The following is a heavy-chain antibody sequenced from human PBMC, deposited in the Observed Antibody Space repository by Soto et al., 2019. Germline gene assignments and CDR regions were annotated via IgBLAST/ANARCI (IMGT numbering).Heavy chain of an antibody. CDR2: ISYDGSNK. CDR3: AKDGSSGRFLEWFSRYYSYGIDV. J-gene: IGHJ6*02. Sequence: GGSLRLSCAASGFTFSSYGMHWVRQAPGKGLEWVAVISYDGSNKYYADSVKGRFTISRDNSKNTLYLQMNSLIAEDTAVYYCAKDGSSGRFLEWFSRYYSYGIDVWGQGTMVTVSS. V-gene: IGHV3-30*18. CDR1: GFTFSSYG. D-gene: IGHD3-3*01.